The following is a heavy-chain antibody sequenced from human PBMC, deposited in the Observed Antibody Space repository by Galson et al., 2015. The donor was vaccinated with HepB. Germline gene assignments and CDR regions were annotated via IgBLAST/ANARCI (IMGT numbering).Heavy chain of an antibody. CDR2: ISYDGSNK. J-gene: IGHJ1*01. CDR1: GFTFSSYG. D-gene: IGHD6-13*01. CDR3: AKDLYIAAAGTYGEYFQH. Sequence: SLRLSCAASGFTFSSYGMHWVRQAPGKGLEWVAVISYDGSNKYYADSVKGRFTISSDNSKNTLYLQMNSLRAEDTAVYYCAKDLYIAAAGTYGEYFQHWGQGTLVTVSS. V-gene: IGHV3-30*18.